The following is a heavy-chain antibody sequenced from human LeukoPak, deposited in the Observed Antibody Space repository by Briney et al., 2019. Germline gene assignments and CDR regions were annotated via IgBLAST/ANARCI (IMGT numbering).Heavy chain of an antibody. CDR2: IYHSGST. D-gene: IGHD4-17*01. CDR3: ARHDYGDHFDY. Sequence: PSEILSLTCTVSGYSISSGYYWGWIRQPPGKGLEWIGSIYHSGSTYYNPSLKSRVTISVDTSKNQFSLKLSSVTAADTAVYYCARHDYGDHFDYWGQGTLVTVSS. CDR1: GYSISSGYY. V-gene: IGHV4-38-2*02. J-gene: IGHJ4*02.